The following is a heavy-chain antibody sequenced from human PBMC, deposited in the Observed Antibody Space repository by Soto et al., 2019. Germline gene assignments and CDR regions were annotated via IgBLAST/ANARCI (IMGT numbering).Heavy chain of an antibody. CDR3: ARGGGAFDY. J-gene: IGHJ4*02. Sequence: QVRLQQSGPGLVKPSQTLSLTCAISGDSVSSNNAGWNWIRQSPSRGLEWLGRTYYRSKWYTEYAVSVKSRITVTPDTSKNHFSLQLNSMTPEDTAVYYCARGGGAFDYWGQGTLVTVSS. V-gene: IGHV6-1*01. D-gene: IGHD2-21*01. CDR1: GDSVSSNNAG. CDR2: TYYRSKWYT.